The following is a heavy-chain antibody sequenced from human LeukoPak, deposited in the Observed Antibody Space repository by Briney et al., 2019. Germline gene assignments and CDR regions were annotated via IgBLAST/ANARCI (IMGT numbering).Heavy chain of an antibody. CDR1: GGSISSYY. D-gene: IGHD5-18*01. V-gene: IGHV4-59*12. Sequence: PSETLSLTCTVSGGSISSYYWSWIRQPPGKGRVWIGYIYYSGSTNYNPSLKSRVTISVDTSKNQFSLKLSSVTAADTAVYYCARVGGGYSYGFYDYWGQGTLVTVSS. CDR2: IYYSGST. J-gene: IGHJ4*02. CDR3: ARVGGGYSYGFYDY.